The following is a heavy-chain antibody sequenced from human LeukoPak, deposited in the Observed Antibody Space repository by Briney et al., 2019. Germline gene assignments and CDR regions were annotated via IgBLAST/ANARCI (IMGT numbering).Heavy chain of an antibody. J-gene: IGHJ3*01. CDR3: ARAFRPASDPHDFYDF. Sequence: PGGSLRLSCAASGFTFRYHPMHWVRQASGRRLEYVSAISPSGDRTWYADSVKGRFTTSRDNSKNTLYLQMGSLRPEDMGVYYCARAFRPASDPHDFYDFWGRGTTVTVSS. V-gene: IGHV3-64*02. CDR1: GFTFRYHP. CDR2: ISPSGDRT. D-gene: IGHD3/OR15-3a*01.